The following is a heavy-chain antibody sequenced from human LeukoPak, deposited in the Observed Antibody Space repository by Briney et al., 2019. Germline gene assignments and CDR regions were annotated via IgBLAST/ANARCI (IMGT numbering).Heavy chain of an antibody. Sequence: ASVKVSCKASGYTFTSYAMNWVRQAPGQGLEWMGWINTNTGNPTYAQGFTGRFVFSLDTSVSTAYLQISSLKAEDTAVYYCARAFAGILTGEKLEFDYWGQGTLVTVSS. CDR2: INTNTGNP. J-gene: IGHJ4*02. V-gene: IGHV7-4-1*02. D-gene: IGHD3-9*01. CDR1: GYTFTSYA. CDR3: ARAFAGILTGEKLEFDY.